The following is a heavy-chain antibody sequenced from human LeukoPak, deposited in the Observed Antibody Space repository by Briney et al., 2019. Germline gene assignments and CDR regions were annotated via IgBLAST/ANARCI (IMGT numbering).Heavy chain of an antibody. D-gene: IGHD2/OR15-2a*01. V-gene: IGHV1-24*01. CDR3: ATDGSNGYFTGFDY. J-gene: IGHJ4*02. CDR2: FDPEDGET. CDR1: GYTLTDLS. Sequence: ASVKVSCKVSGYTLTDLSMHWVRQAPGKGLEWMGGFDPEDGETIYAQKFQGRVTMTEDTSTDTAYMELSSLRSEDTAVYYCATDGSNGYFTGFDYWGQGTLVTVSS.